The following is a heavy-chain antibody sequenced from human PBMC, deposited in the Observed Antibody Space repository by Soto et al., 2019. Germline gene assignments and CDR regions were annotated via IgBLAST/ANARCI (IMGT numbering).Heavy chain of an antibody. V-gene: IGHV3-43*01. CDR3: AKDGIAWH. CDR1: GFTFGDYT. D-gene: IGHD2-15*01. Sequence: PGGSLRLSCTASGFTFGDYTMHWARQAPGKGLEWVSLITWDGINIEYADSVRGRFTISRDNSKNSLYLQMNGLRHEDTAFYYCAKDGIAWHWGQGTLVTVSS. CDR2: ITWDGINI. J-gene: IGHJ4*02.